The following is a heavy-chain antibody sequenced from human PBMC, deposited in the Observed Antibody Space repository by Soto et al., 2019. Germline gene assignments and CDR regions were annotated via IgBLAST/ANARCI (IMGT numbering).Heavy chain of an antibody. J-gene: IGHJ4*02. V-gene: IGHV3-49*03. Sequence: VQLVESGGGLVQPGRSLRLSCRGSGFTFSDYAMNWLRQVPGKGLEWVGFIRSSTYGLAREYAASVKGRFTISRDDSKSVVYLQMNGLRIEDTGVYYCSRVDCTSDSCSNLCDYWGPGIRVTVSS. CDR2: IRSSTYGLAR. CDR3: SRVDCTSDSCSNLCDY. D-gene: IGHD2-2*01. CDR1: GFTFSDYA.